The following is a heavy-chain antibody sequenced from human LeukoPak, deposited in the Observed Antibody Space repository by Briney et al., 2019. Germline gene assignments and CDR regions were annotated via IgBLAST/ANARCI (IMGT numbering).Heavy chain of an antibody. CDR2: IIPIFDTA. V-gene: IGHV1-69*13. J-gene: IGHJ3*02. Sequence: SVKVSCKASGYTFTGYYMHWMRQAPGQGLEWMGGIIPIFDTANYAQKFQGRVTITADESTSTAYMELSSLRSEDTAVYYCARDEAINAFDIWGQGTMVTVSS. CDR1: GYTFTGYY. CDR3: ARDEAINAFDI.